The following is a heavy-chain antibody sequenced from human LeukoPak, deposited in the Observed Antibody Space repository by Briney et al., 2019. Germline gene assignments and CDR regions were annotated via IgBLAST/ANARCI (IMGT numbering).Heavy chain of an antibody. CDR2: ISYDGSNK. Sequence: GRSLRLSCAASGFTFSSYGMHWVRQAPGKGLEWVAVISYDGSNKYYADSVKGRFTISRDNSKNTLYLQMNSLRAEDTAVYYCAKDQDFPGDQGYDYWGQGTLVTVSS. CDR1: GFTFSSYG. J-gene: IGHJ4*02. D-gene: IGHD3-3*01. V-gene: IGHV3-30*18. CDR3: AKDQDFPGDQGYDY.